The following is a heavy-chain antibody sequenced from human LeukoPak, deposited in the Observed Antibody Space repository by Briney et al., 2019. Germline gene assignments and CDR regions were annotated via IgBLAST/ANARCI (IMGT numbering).Heavy chain of an antibody. CDR1: GFTFSSCS. CDR2: ISTSSITI. D-gene: IGHD2-2*01. Sequence: GGSLRLSCAASGFTFSSCSMHWVRQAPGKGLEWVSYISTSSITIYYADSVKGRFTISRDNAKNSLYLQMNSLRDEDTAVYYCATWCSSTSCYFRDVDYWGQGTLVTVSS. V-gene: IGHV3-48*02. CDR3: ATWCSSTSCYFRDVDY. J-gene: IGHJ4*02.